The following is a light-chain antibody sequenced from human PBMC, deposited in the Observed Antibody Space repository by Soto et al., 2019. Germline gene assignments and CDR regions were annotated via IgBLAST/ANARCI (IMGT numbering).Light chain of an antibody. CDR3: CSYAGSYTYNYV. CDR1: SSDVGAYNY. CDR2: EVT. Sequence: QSALTQPASVSGSPGQSITISCTGTSSDVGAYNYVSWYQQLPGKAPKLIIYEVTNRPSGVSNRFSGSKSGNTASLTISGVQAEDEADYYCCSYAGSYTYNYVFGTGTKVTVL. J-gene: IGLJ1*01. V-gene: IGLV2-14*01.